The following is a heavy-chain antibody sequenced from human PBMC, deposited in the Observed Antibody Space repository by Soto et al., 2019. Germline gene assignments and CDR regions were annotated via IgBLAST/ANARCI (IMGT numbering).Heavy chain of an antibody. CDR2: ISGGGGST. D-gene: IGHD6-6*01. J-gene: IGHJ4*02. V-gene: IGHV3-23*01. CDR1: GFTFSSYA. CDR3: VKGSASFRPYYFDY. Sequence: QQLGSLRLSCAASGFTFSSYAMSWIRQAPGKGLEWVSVISGGGGSTYLADSVKGRFTISRDNSKNTLDVQMNSLRAEDSAVYYCVKGSASFRPYYFDYWGQGTLVTVSS.